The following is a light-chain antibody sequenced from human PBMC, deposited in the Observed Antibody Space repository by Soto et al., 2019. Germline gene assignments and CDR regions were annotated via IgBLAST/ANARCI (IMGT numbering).Light chain of an antibody. CDR1: SRDVGGYNY. Sequence: QSALTQPPSASGSPGQSVTISCTGTSRDVGGYNYVSWYQHHPGKAPKLIIYEVYKRPSGVPDRFSGSKSGNTAALTVSGLQAEDEADYYCSSYVGTNSYGFGTGTKVTVL. J-gene: IGLJ1*01. CDR3: SSYVGTNSYG. CDR2: EVY. V-gene: IGLV2-8*01.